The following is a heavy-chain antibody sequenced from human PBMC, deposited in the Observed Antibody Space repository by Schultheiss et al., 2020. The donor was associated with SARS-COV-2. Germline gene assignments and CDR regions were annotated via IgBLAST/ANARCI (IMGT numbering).Heavy chain of an antibody. D-gene: IGHD3-9*01. CDR1: GSSISSYY. Sequence: SQTLSLTCTVSGSSISSYYWSWIRQPPGKGLEWIGYIYYSGSTNYNPSLKSRVTISVDTSKNQFSLKLSSVTAADTAVYYCARDRALTNYDILTTYYKYYYYGMDVWGQGTTVTVSS. CDR3: ARDRALTNYDILTTYYKYYYYGMDV. CDR2: IYYSGST. V-gene: IGHV4-59*12. J-gene: IGHJ6*02.